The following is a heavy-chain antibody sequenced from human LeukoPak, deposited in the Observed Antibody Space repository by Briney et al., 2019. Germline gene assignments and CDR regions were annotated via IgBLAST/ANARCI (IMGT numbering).Heavy chain of an antibody. V-gene: IGHV3-33*01. Sequence: PGRSLRLSCAASGFTFSSYGMHWVRQAPGKGLEWVAVMWYDGSNKYYADSVKGRFTISRDNSKNTLYLQMHSLRAEDTAVYCCARDEVTTPRDWGQGTLVTVSS. D-gene: IGHD4-17*01. CDR3: ARDEVTTPRD. J-gene: IGHJ4*02. CDR1: GFTFSSYG. CDR2: MWYDGSNK.